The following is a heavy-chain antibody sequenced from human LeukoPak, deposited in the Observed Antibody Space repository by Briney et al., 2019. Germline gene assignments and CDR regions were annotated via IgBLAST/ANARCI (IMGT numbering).Heavy chain of an antibody. D-gene: IGHD5/OR15-5a*01. J-gene: IGHJ4*02. CDR1: GFTFSSYS. CDR2: ISSSSSYI. Sequence: GSLRLSCAASGFTFSSYSMNWVRQAPGKGLEWVSSISSSSSYIHYADSVKGRFTISRDNAKNSLYLQMNSLRAEDTAVYYCARSTSNTLDYWGQGTLVTVSS. V-gene: IGHV3-21*01. CDR3: ARSTSNTLDY.